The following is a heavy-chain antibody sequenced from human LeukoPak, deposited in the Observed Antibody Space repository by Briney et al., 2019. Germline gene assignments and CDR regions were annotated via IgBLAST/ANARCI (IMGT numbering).Heavy chain of an antibody. Sequence: SQTLSLTCAISGDSVSSNSAAWNWIRQSPSRGLEWLRRTYYRSKWYNDYAVSVKSRITINPDTSKNQFSLQLNSVTPEDTAVYYCAFSRIAAAGPRADDAFDIWGQGTMVTVSS. CDR3: AFSRIAAAGPRADDAFDI. D-gene: IGHD6-13*01. J-gene: IGHJ3*02. CDR2: TYYRSKWYN. V-gene: IGHV6-1*01. CDR1: GDSVSSNSAA.